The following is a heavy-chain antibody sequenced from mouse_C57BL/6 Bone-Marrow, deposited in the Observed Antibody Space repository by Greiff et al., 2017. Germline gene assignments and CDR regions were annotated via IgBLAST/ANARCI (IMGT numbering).Heavy chain of an antibody. D-gene: IGHD1-1*01. Sequence: EVQLVESGGGLVKPGGSLKLSCAASGFTFSSYTMSWVRQTPEKRLQWVAAISGGGGNTYYPDSVKGRFTISRDNDKNTLYLQMSSLRSEDTALYYCSRQVKTELARKYIDVWGTGTTVTVSS. CDR3: SRQVKTELARKYIDV. CDR2: ISGGGGNT. J-gene: IGHJ1*03. V-gene: IGHV5-9*01. CDR1: GFTFSSYT.